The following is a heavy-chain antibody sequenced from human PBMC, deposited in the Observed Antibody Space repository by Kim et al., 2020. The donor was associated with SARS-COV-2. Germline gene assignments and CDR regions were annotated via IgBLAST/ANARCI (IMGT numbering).Heavy chain of an antibody. J-gene: IGHJ5*02. CDR3: ARERGVYYYDSSGYLNWFDP. CDR2: IYYSGST. CDR1: GGSISSGDYY. Sequence: SETLSLTCTVSGGSISSGDYYWSWIHQPPGKGLEWIGYIYYSGSTYYNPSLKSRVTISVDTSKNQFSLKLSSVTAADTAVYYCARERGVYYYDSSGYLNWFDPWGQGTLVTVSS. D-gene: IGHD3-22*01. V-gene: IGHV4-30-4*01.